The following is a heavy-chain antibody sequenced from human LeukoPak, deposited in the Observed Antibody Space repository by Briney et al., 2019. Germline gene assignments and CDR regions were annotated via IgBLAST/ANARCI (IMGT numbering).Heavy chain of an antibody. Sequence: PGGSLRLSCAASGFTFSSYAMHWVRQAPGKGLEWVAVISYDGSNKYYADSVKGRFTISRDSSKNTLYLQMNSLRAEDTAVYYCAKVGAGYDNLSYWGQGTLVTVSS. V-gene: IGHV3-30*04. CDR1: GFTFSSYA. CDR2: ISYDGSNK. CDR3: AKVGAGYDNLSY. D-gene: IGHD5-12*01. J-gene: IGHJ4*02.